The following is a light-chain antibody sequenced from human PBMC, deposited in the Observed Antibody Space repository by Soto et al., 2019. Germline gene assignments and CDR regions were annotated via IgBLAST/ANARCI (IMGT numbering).Light chain of an antibody. CDR1: QDLTNF. CDR3: QQYVNLPYT. Sequence: DIQMTQSPTSVAASVGDRVTISCQASQDLTNFLNWYQQKPGEAPKLLIYDTTTLEEGVPSRFSGGGSGTDFTFTINGLQPEDAAIYSCQQYVNLPYTFGQGTKLEIK. CDR2: DTT. V-gene: IGKV1-33*01. J-gene: IGKJ2*01.